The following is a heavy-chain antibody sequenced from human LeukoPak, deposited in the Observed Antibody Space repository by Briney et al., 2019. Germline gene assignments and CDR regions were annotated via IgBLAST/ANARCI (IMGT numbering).Heavy chain of an antibody. D-gene: IGHD1-26*01. J-gene: IGHJ5*02. V-gene: IGHV1-8*01. CDR2: MNPNSGNT. CDR1: GYTFTSND. Sequence: ASVKVSCKASGYTFTSNDINSLRQATAQGLEWMGWMNPNSGNTVYAQKFQGRVTITRNTSISTAYMELSSLRSEDTAVYYCARELGATRWGFDPWGQGTLVTVSS. CDR3: ARELGATRWGFDP.